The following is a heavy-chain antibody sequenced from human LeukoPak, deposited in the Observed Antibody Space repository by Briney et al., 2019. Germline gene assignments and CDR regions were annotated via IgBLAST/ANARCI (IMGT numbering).Heavy chain of an antibody. Sequence: KPSETLSLTCSVSGASISSYYWSWIRQPPGKRLEWIGYISDTGYTNYNPSLKSRVAISVDTSKRQFSLKLSSVTAADTAVYYCARGRLLEWFDNWGQGTLVSVSS. V-gene: IGHV4-59*01. D-gene: IGHD3-3*01. CDR1: GASISSYY. CDR3: ARGRLLEWFDN. J-gene: IGHJ5*02. CDR2: ISDTGYT.